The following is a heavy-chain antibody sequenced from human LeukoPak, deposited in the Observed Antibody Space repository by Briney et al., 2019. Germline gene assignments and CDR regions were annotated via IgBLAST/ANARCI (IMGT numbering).Heavy chain of an antibody. J-gene: IGHJ3*02. Sequence: SETLSLTCAVYGGSFSGYYWSWIRQPPGKGLEWIGEINHSGSTNYNPSLKSRVTISVDTSKNQFSLYMSSVTAADTAMYYCARLLRPGGRKGDCFDIWGQGTMVTVSS. CDR2: INHSGST. CDR3: ARLLRPGGRKGDCFDI. V-gene: IGHV4-34*01. CDR1: GGSFSGYY. D-gene: IGHD2-21*01.